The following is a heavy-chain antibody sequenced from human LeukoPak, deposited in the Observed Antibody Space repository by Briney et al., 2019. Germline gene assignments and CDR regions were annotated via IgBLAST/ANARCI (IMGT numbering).Heavy chain of an antibody. V-gene: IGHV1-2*02. D-gene: IGHD3-10*01. Sequence: ASVKVSCKASGYTFTGYYMHWVRQAPGQGLEWMGWINPNSGGTNYAQKFQGRVTMTRDTAISTAYMELNRLRSDDTAVYYCARDRDYGSGIFDYWGQGTLVTVSS. CDR1: GYTFTGYY. J-gene: IGHJ4*02. CDR2: INPNSGGT. CDR3: ARDRDYGSGIFDY.